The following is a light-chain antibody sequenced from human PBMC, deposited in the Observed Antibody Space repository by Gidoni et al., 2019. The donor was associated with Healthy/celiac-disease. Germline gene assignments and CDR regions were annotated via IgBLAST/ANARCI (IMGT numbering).Light chain of an antibody. Sequence: EIVLTQSPATLSVSPGERATLSCSASQSVSSNLAWYQQKPGQAPRLLIDGASTRATGIPARFSGSGSGTEFTLTISSLQSEDFAVYYCQKYNNWLTFGGGTKVEIK. V-gene: IGKV3-15*01. CDR1: QSVSSN. CDR2: GAS. CDR3: QKYNNWLT. J-gene: IGKJ4*01.